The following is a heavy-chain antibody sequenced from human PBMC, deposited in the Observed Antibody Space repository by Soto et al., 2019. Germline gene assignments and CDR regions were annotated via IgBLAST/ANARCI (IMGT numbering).Heavy chain of an antibody. CDR2: IYHSGST. D-gene: IGHD6-13*01. J-gene: IGHJ4*02. V-gene: IGHV4-30-2*01. CDR3: ARGRGSSWYHYFDY. CDR1: GGSISSGGYS. Sequence: QLQLQESGSGLVKPSQTLSLTCAVSGGSISSGGYSWSWIRQPPGKGLEWIGYIYHSGSTYYNPSLKSRVTISVDRSKHQCSLKLSSVTAADTAVYYCARGRGSSWYHYFDYWGQGTLVTVSS.